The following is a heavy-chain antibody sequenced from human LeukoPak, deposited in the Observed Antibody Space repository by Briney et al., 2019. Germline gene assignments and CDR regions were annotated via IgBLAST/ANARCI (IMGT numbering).Heavy chain of an antibody. D-gene: IGHD3-10*01. Sequence: GGSLRLSCAAPGFTFSSYAMSWVRQAPGKGLEWVSAISGSGGSTYYADSVKGRFTISRDNSKNTLYLQMNSLRAEDTAVYYCAKGSTMVRGYYFDYWGQGTLVTVSS. CDR3: AKGSTMVRGYYFDY. V-gene: IGHV3-23*01. CDR1: GFTFSSYA. J-gene: IGHJ4*02. CDR2: ISGSGGST.